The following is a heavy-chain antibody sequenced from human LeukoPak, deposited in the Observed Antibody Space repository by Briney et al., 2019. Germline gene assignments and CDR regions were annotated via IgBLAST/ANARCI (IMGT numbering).Heavy chain of an antibody. V-gene: IGHV3-21*01. J-gene: IGHJ5*02. Sequence: SVKGRFTISRDNAKNSLYLQMNSQRADDTAVYYCARDSLGTIGTTSWGWLDPWGQGTPVTVSS. D-gene: IGHD1-1*01. CDR3: ARDSLGTIGTTSWGWLDP.